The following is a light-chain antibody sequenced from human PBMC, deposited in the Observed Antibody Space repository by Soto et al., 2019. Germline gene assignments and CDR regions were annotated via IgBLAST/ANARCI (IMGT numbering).Light chain of an antibody. Sequence: QSALTQPASVSGSPGQSITISCTGTSSEIGGYNFVSWYQHHPGKAPKLLIHDVSNRPSGVSSRFSGSKSGNTASLTISGLQAEDEADYFCNSYRTVSTYVFGTGTKLTVL. CDR2: DVS. J-gene: IGLJ1*01. CDR1: SSEIGGYNF. CDR3: NSYRTVSTYV. V-gene: IGLV2-14*03.